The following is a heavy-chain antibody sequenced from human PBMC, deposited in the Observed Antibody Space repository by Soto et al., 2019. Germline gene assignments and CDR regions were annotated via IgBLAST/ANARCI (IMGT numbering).Heavy chain of an antibody. CDR1: GFTFSTYW. D-gene: IGHD3-16*01. CDR2: LDQDGSER. CDR3: VCGGNFFVY. Sequence: EVQLVESGGGLVQPGGSLRLSCAASGFTFSTYWMTWFRRPPGKGLEWVANLDQDGSERYYVDSVRGRFTISRDNAKNSIYLQMNSLRAEDTAVYYCVCGGNFFVYWGQGTLVTVS. J-gene: IGHJ4*02. V-gene: IGHV3-7*01.